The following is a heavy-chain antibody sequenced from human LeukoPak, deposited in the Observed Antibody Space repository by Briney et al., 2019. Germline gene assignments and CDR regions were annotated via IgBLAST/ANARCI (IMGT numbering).Heavy chain of an antibody. J-gene: IGHJ4*02. V-gene: IGHV4-34*01. D-gene: IGHD2-2*01. CDR1: GGSFSGYY. CDR2: INHSGST. Sequence: SETLSLTCAVYGGSFSGYYWSWIRQPPGKGLEWIGEINHSGSTNYNPSLKSRVTISVDTSKNQFSLKLSSVTAADTAVYYCARGSFLDQYCSSTSCPYYFDYWGQGTLVTVSS. CDR3: ARGSFLDQYCSSTSCPYYFDY.